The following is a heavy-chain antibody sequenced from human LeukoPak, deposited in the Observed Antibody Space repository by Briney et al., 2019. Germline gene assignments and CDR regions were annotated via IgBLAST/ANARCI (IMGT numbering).Heavy chain of an antibody. CDR3: ARTTYGSPRAFDI. CDR1: GGYITSFY. Sequence: PSETLSLTCTVSGGYITSFYWSWIRQPAGKGLEWIGRVYSGGSTNYNPSLKSRVSMSLDTSKKQLFLKLSSVTAADTAIYYCARTTYGSPRAFDIWGQGTVVTVSS. J-gene: IGHJ3*02. CDR2: VYSGGST. D-gene: IGHD6-13*01. V-gene: IGHV4-4*07.